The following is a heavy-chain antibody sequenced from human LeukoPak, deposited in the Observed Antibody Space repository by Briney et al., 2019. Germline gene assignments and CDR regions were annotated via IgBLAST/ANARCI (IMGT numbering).Heavy chain of an antibody. V-gene: IGHV1-3*01. CDR1: GCTFSNYA. Sequence: GASVKVSCKASGCTFSNYAIHWVRQAPGQRFEWVGWINAGNGHTKYSQNFQGRVTITRDSSASTVYMELSSLTSEDTAVYYCARGIWSARTVDYYLDSWGQGTLVTVSS. CDR3: ARGIWSARTVDYYLDS. D-gene: IGHD2-21*01. J-gene: IGHJ4*02. CDR2: INAGNGHT.